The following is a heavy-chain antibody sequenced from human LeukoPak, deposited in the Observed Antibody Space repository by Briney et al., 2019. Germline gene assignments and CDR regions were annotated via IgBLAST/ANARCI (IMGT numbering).Heavy chain of an antibody. Sequence: SETLSLTCAVSGGSISSNFWWSWVRQPPGKGLEWIGEIYHSGSTNYNPSLKSRVTISVDKSKNQFSLRLSSVTAADTAVYYCARIMTIFGAVTAYDDYYFDYWGQGTLVTVSS. J-gene: IGHJ4*02. CDR1: GGSISSNFW. D-gene: IGHD3-3*01. CDR2: IYHSGST. V-gene: IGHV4-4*02. CDR3: ARIMTIFGAVTAYDDYYFDY.